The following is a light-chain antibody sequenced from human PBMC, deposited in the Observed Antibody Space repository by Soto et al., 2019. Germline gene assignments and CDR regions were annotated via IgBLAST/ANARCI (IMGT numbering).Light chain of an antibody. V-gene: IGKV1-27*01. CDR1: QGISNF. Sequence: DIQMTQSPSSLSASVGDRVTITCRASQGISNFLAWYQQKPGKVPKLLIYAASTFESGVPSRLSGSGSGTDFTLTISSRQPEDVATYFCQKHNDDPPISFGRGTKVDIK. CDR2: AAS. CDR3: QKHNDDPPIS. J-gene: IGKJ3*01.